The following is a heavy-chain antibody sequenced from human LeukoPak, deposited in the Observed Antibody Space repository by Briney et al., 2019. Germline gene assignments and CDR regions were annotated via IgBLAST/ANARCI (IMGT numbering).Heavy chain of an antibody. CDR3: ARDTYSIAE. D-gene: IGHD1-26*01. CDR2: IHSDGRTT. J-gene: IGHJ4*02. V-gene: IGHV3-74*01. CDR1: GFIFSDYW. Sequence: GGSPRLSCAASGFIFSDYWMHWVRQAPGKGLVRVSLIHSDGRTTNYADSVKGRFTISRDNAKNTLYLQMNSLRVEDTAVYYCARDTYSIAEWGQGTLVTVSS.